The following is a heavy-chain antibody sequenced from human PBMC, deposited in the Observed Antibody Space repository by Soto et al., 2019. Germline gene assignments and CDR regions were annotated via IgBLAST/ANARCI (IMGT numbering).Heavy chain of an antibody. CDR3: ASAWGPSYYYGMDV. J-gene: IGHJ6*02. Sequence: QVQLVQSGAEVKKPGSSVKVSCKASGGTFSSYAISWVRQAPGQGLEWMGGIIPIFGTADYAQKFQGRVAITADAATSTANMELSSLRSEDTAVYYCASAWGPSYYYGMDVWGQGTTVTVSS. V-gene: IGHV1-69*12. CDR2: IIPIFGTA. CDR1: GGTFSSYA. D-gene: IGHD3-16*01.